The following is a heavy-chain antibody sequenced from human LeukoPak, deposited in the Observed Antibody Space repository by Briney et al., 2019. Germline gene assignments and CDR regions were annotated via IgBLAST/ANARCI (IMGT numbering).Heavy chain of an antibody. CDR1: GGTFTSYG. J-gene: IGHJ4*02. V-gene: IGHV1-18*01. CDR2: ISAYNGNT. Sequence: GASVKVSCKASGGTFTSYGISWVRQAPGQGLEWMGWISAYNGNTNYAQKLQGRVTMTTDTSTSTAYMELRSLRSDDTAVYYCARDRSYYDFWSGYQIDYWGQGTLVTVSS. CDR3: ARDRSYYDFWSGYQIDY. D-gene: IGHD3-3*01.